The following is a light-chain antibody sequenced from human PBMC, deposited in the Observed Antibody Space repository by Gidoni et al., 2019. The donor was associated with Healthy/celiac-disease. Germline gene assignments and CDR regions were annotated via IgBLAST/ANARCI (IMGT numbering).Light chain of an antibody. CDR1: QSVLYSSHNKNY. J-gene: IGKJ1*01. CDR2: WAS. V-gene: IGKV4-1*01. CDR3: QQYYSAPRT. Sequence: DIVMTQSLDSLAVSLGERATINSKSSQSVLYSSHNKNYLAWYQQKPGQPPKLLISWASTRESVVPDRFSGSGSGTDFTLTICGLQAEDVAVYYCQQYYSAPRTFGQGTKVEIK.